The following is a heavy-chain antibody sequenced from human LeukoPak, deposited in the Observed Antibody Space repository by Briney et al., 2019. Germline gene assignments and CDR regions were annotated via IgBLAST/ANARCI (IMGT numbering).Heavy chain of an antibody. CDR1: GFTFSSNS. Sequence: PGGSLRLSCAASGFTFSSNSMNRVRQAPGKGLEWVSSISSSSSYIYYADSVKGRFTISRDNAKNSLYLQMNSLRAEDTAVYYCAREAYCSGGSCYSAFDYWGQGTLVTVSS. CDR3: AREAYCSGGSCYSAFDY. J-gene: IGHJ4*02. CDR2: ISSSSSYI. V-gene: IGHV3-21*01. D-gene: IGHD2-15*01.